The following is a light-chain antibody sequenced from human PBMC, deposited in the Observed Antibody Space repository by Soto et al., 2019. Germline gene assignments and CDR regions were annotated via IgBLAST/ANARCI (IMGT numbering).Light chain of an antibody. Sequence: QSVLTQPASVSGSPGQPITISCSGTSSDVGGYNYVSWYQHHPGKAPKVMIYEVSNRPSGVPNRFSGSKSGNTASLTISGLQAEDEADYYCGSYTSSSTHVFGTGTKVTV. CDR3: GSYTSSSTHV. CDR1: SSDVGGYNY. V-gene: IGLV2-14*01. CDR2: EVS. J-gene: IGLJ1*01.